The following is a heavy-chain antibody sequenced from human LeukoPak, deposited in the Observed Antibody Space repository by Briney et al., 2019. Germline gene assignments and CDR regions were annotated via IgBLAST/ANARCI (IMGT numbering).Heavy chain of an antibody. J-gene: IGHJ5*02. CDR2: INHSGST. CDR3: ARDSMRIQTGTTP. CDR1: GGSFSGYY. Sequence: SETLSLTCAVYGGSFSGYYWSWIRQPPGKGLEWIGEINHSGSTNYNPSLKSRVTISVDTSKNQFSLKLSSVTAADTALYFCARDSMRIQTGTTPWGQGTLVTVSS. D-gene: IGHD1-1*01. V-gene: IGHV4-34*01.